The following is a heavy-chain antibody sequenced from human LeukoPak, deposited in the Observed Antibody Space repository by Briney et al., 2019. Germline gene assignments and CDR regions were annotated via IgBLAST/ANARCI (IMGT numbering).Heavy chain of an antibody. J-gene: IGHJ4*02. CDR2: IYHSGST. D-gene: IGHD2-2*01. V-gene: IGHV4-4*02. CDR1: GGSISSSNW. Sequence: PSGTLSLTCAVSGGSISSSNWWSWVRQPPGKGLEWIGEIYHSGSTNYNPSLKSRVTISVDKSKNQFSLKLSSVTAADTAVYYCARGSEVDVVVPAAVFDYWGQGTLVTVSS. CDR3: ARGSEVDVVVPAAVFDY.